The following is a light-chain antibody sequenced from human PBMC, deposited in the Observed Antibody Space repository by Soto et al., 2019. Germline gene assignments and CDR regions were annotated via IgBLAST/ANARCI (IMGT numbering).Light chain of an antibody. Sequence: QSALTQPPSASGSPGQSVTISCTGTSSDVGGYNYVSWYQQHPGKAPKLMIYEVSKRPSGVPDRFSGSKSGNTASLTVSGRQGEDEADDYCCSYAGSNSPVVLGGGTKLTVL. J-gene: IGLJ2*01. V-gene: IGLV2-8*01. CDR1: SSDVGGYNY. CDR2: EVS. CDR3: CSYAGSNSPVV.